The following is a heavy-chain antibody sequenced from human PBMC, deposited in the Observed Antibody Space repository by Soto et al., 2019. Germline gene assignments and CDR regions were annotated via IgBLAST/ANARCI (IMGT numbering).Heavy chain of an antibody. D-gene: IGHD3-10*01. CDR1: GYSFTNYW. Sequence: PGESLKISCKGPGYSFTNYWIGWVRQMPGKGLEWMGIIYFRDSDTRYSPSFQGQVTISADKSISTAYLQWGSLKASDTAMYFCARSPYGYAMDVWGQGTTVTVSS. CDR3: ARSPYGYAMDV. V-gene: IGHV5-51*01. J-gene: IGHJ6*02. CDR2: IYFRDSDT.